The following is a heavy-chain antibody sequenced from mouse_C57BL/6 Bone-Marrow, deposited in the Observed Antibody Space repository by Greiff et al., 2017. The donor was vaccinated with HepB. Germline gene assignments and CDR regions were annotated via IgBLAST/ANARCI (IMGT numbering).Heavy chain of an antibody. D-gene: IGHD2-5*01. V-gene: IGHV1-69*01. CDR2: IAPSASYT. CDR1: GYTFTSYW. CDR3: ARWNSNFTLYYLDY. Sequence: QVQLQQPGAELVMPGASVKLSCKASGYTFTSYWMHWVKQRPGPGLEWLGEIAPSASYTNYNQKFKGKSTLTVYKSSSTAYMQLSSLTSEASAVYYGARWNSNFTLYYLDYWGQGTTLTVSS. J-gene: IGHJ2*01.